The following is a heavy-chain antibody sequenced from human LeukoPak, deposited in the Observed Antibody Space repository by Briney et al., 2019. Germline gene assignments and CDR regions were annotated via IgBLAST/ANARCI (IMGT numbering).Heavy chain of an antibody. CDR2: ITTSSSTM. CDR3: ARDLGWAFDY. CDR1: GFTFSSYA. V-gene: IGHV3-48*01. J-gene: IGHJ4*02. Sequence: GGSLRLSCAASGFTFSSYAMNWVRQAPGKGLEWVSYITTSSSTMSYADSVEGRFTISRDNAKNSLYLQMNSLRAEDTAVYYCARDLGWAFDYWGQGTLVTVSS. D-gene: IGHD6-19*01.